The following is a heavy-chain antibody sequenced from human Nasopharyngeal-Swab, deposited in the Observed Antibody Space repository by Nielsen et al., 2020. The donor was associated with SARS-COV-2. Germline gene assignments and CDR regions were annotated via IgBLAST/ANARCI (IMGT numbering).Heavy chain of an antibody. J-gene: IGHJ4*02. CDR2: IRSKGNNYET. V-gene: IGHV3-73*01. CDR1: GFNFSDSA. Sequence: GESLKISCAASGFNFSDSAIHWVRQAAGKGLEWVGRIRSKGNNYETADAASVKGRFTIFRDDPTNTAFLQMNSLKTEDTAVYYCTRCGGGCYSGRDYWGQGTLVTVSS. D-gene: IGHD2-15*01. CDR3: TRCGGGCYSGRDY.